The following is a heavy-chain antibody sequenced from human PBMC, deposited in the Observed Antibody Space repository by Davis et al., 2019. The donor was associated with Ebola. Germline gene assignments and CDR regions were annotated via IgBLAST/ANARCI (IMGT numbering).Heavy chain of an antibody. CDR2: INYSGST. Sequence: MPSETLSPTCTLPGGSTSSRGYYWGWIRQPPGKGLEWIGSINYSGSTFYNSSLKSRATVSVDTSKNQFTLKLSSVTAADTAMYYCARGRRYSYGPPRYWGQGTLVTVSS. CDR1: GGSTSSRGYY. CDR3: ARGRRYSYGPPRY. J-gene: IGHJ4*02. D-gene: IGHD5-18*01. V-gene: IGHV4-39*01.